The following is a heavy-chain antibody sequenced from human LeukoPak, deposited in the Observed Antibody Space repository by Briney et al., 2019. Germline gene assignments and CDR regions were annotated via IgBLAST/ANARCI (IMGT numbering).Heavy chain of an antibody. V-gene: IGHV4-61*02. CDR2: IYTSGST. D-gene: IGHD3-10*01. CDR3: TRVQGGYYFDY. Sequence: PSETLSLTCTVSGGAISSGSYYWSWIRQPAGKGLEWIGRIYTSGSTTYNPSLKSRVTISIDTSKNQFSLKLSSVTAADTAVYYCTRVQGGYYFDYWGQGTLVTVPS. J-gene: IGHJ4*02. CDR1: GGAISSGSYY.